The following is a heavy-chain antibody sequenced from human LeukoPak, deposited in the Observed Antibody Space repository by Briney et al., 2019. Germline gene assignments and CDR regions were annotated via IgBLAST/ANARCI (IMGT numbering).Heavy chain of an antibody. Sequence: ASVKVSCKASGYTFFGYYIHWVRQAPGQGLEWMGRINPNSGGTNYAQKFQGRVTMTRDTSISTAYMELSRLRSDDTAVYYCARVRGIHYYFDYWGQGTLVTVSS. CDR2: INPNSGGT. CDR3: ARVRGIHYYFDY. V-gene: IGHV1-2*06. CDR1: GYTFFGYY. J-gene: IGHJ4*02.